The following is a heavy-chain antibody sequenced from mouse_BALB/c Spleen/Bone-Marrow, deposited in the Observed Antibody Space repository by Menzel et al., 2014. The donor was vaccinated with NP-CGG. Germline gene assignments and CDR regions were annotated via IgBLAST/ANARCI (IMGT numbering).Heavy chain of an antibody. D-gene: IGHD2-3*01. CDR3: ATYDGYCFDY. CDR2: ISYSGNT. J-gene: IGHJ2*01. CDR1: GDSITSGY. Sequence: EVQVVESGPSLVKPSQTLSLPCSVTGDSITSGYWNWVRKFPGNKLEYMGYISYSGNTYYNPSLKSRISITRDTSKNQYYLQLNSVTTEDTATYYCATYDGYCFDYWGQGTTLTVSS. V-gene: IGHV3-8*02.